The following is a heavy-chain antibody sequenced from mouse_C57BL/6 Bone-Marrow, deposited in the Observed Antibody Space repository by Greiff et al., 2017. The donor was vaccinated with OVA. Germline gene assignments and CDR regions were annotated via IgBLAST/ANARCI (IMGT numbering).Heavy chain of an antibody. CDR1: GYTFTDYN. Sequence: VQLQQSGPELVKPGASVKMSCKASGYTFTDYNMHWVKQSHGTSLEWIGFINPNNGGNSYNPKFKGQATLTVTKSSNTADMELLSLTSEDSAVYYCARGAIVTTKAMDYWGQGTSVTVSS. D-gene: IGHD2-12*01. CDR3: ARGAIVTTKAMDY. V-gene: IGHV1-22*01. J-gene: IGHJ4*01. CDR2: INPNNGGN.